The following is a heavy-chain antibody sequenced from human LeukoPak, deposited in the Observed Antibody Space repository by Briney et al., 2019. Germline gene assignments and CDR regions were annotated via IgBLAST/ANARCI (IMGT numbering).Heavy chain of an antibody. Sequence: GGSLRLSCAASGFTFSNYAMSWVRQAPGKGLEWVSAITGSGSGIYYADSMKSRFTISRDNSKNTLYLQINSLRAEDAAVYYCAKWGDYDVLTGYYVSDYWGQGTLVTVSS. CDR1: GFTFSNYA. CDR3: AKWGDYDVLTGYYVSDY. J-gene: IGHJ4*02. V-gene: IGHV3-23*01. D-gene: IGHD3-9*01. CDR2: ITGSGSGI.